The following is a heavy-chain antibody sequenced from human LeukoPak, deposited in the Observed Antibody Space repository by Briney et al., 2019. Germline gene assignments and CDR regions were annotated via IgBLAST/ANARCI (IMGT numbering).Heavy chain of an antibody. Sequence: ASETLSLTCTVSGGSISSYYWSWLRQPAGKGLEWIGRIYTSGSTNYNPSLKSRVTISVDKSKNQFSLKLSSVTAADTAVYYCARGGAVAGGIDYWGQGTLVIVSS. CDR3: ARGGAVAGGIDY. J-gene: IGHJ4*02. CDR2: IYTSGST. V-gene: IGHV4-4*07. CDR1: GGSISSYY. D-gene: IGHD6-19*01.